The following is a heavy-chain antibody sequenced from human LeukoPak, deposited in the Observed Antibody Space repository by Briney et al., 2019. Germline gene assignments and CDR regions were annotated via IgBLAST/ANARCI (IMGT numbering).Heavy chain of an antibody. V-gene: IGHV4-34*01. D-gene: IGHD3-10*01. Sequence: PSETLSLTCAVYGGSFSGYYWSWIRQPPGKGLEWIGEINHSGSTNYNPSLKSQVTISVDTSKNQFSLKLSSVTAADTAVYYCARGMRYYGSGSSNDYWGQGTLVTVSS. CDR3: ARGMRYYGSGSSNDY. J-gene: IGHJ4*02. CDR1: GGSFSGYY. CDR2: INHSGST.